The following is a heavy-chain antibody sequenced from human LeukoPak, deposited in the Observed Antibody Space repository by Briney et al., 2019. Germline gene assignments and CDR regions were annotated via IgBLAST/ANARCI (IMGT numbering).Heavy chain of an antibody. J-gene: IGHJ4*02. Sequence: KPSETLSLTCTVSGGSISSYYWGWIRQPPGKGLEWIGYIYYSGSTNYNPSLKSRVTISVDTSKNQFSLKLSSVTAADTAVYYCARGGYSYGYYFDYWGQGTLVTVSS. CDR3: ARGGYSYGYYFDY. D-gene: IGHD5-18*01. CDR2: IYYSGST. V-gene: IGHV4-59*01. CDR1: GGSISSYY.